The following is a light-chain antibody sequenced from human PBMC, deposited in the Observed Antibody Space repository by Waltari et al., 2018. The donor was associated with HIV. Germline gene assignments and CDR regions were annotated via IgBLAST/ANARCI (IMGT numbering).Light chain of an antibody. CDR2: EVS. CDR1: SSDVGSYNL. J-gene: IGLJ3*02. Sequence: QSALTQPASVSGSPGLSITISCTGTSSDVGSYNLVSWYQQHPGKAPKLMIYEVSKRPSGVSNRFAGSKSGNTASLTTSGLQAEDEADYYCCSYAGSSTFWVFGGGTKLTVL. V-gene: IGLV2-23*02. CDR3: CSYAGSSTFWV.